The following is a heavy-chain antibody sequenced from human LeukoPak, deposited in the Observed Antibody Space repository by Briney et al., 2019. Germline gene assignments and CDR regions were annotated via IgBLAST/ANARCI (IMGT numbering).Heavy chain of an antibody. CDR3: ARTPAHHYDFWSGYPDAFDI. D-gene: IGHD3-3*01. CDR2: IYYSGSS. CDR1: GGSISSYY. Sequence: PSETLSLPCTVSGGSISSYYWSWIRQPPGERLEWLGYIYYSGSSNHNPSLKSRVTISLDTSKNQFSLKLSSVTAADTAVYYCARTPAHHYDFWSGYPDAFDIWGQGTMVTVSS. V-gene: IGHV4-59*01. J-gene: IGHJ3*02.